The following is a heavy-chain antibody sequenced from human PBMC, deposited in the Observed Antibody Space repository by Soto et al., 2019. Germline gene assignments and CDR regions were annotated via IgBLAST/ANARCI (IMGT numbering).Heavy chain of an antibody. CDR3: GTRHQLVRYYYGLDV. J-gene: IGHJ6*02. D-gene: IGHD2-2*01. V-gene: IGHV3-53*01. CDR2: IYGGDDT. CDR1: GLTVISHD. Sequence: AGGSMRHRWAASGLTVISHDMSWVRQAPGRGLEWVSAIYGGDDTEYAESVKGRFTISRDNSKNTLYLQMNSLRAEDTAVYYCGTRHQLVRYYYGLDVWGQGTTVPVS.